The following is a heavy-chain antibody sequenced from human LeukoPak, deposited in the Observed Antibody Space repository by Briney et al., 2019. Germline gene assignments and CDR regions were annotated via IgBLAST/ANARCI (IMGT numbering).Heavy chain of an antibody. CDR2: IWYDGSNK. J-gene: IGHJ4*02. CDR1: GFTFSSYG. D-gene: IGHD3-9*01. Sequence: GGSLRLSCAASGFTFSSYGMHWVRQAPGKGLEWVAVIWYDGSNKYYADSVKGRFTISRDNSKNTLYLQMNSLRAEDTAVYYCARGLGYDILTGYYIGGYYFDYWGQGTLVTASS. CDR3: ARGLGYDILTGYYIGGYYFDY. V-gene: IGHV3-33*01.